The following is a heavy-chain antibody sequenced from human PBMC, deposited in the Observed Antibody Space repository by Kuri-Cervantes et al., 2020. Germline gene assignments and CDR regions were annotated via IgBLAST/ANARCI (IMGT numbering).Heavy chain of an antibody. V-gene: IGHV3-30*03. D-gene: IGHD6-19*01. CDR3: VRGSGYSSGWYPRTHDY. Sequence: GESLKISCAASGFTFSSYGMHWVRQAPGKGLEWVAVISYDGSNKYYADSVKGRFTISRDNSKNTLYLQMNSLRAEDTAVYYCVRGSGYSSGWYPRTHDYWGQGTLVTVSS. CDR1: GFTFSSYG. J-gene: IGHJ4*02. CDR2: ISYDGSNK.